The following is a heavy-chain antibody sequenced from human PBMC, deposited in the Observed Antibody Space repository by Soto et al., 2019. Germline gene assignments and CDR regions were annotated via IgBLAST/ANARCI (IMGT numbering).Heavy chain of an antibody. V-gene: IGHV4-39*01. CDR1: GGSISSSSYY. CDR3: ARGYCSSTSCYDPFPFDY. J-gene: IGHJ4*02. CDR2: IYYSGST. Sequence: SETLSLTCTVSGGSISSSSYYWGWIRQPPGKGLEWIGSIYYSGSTYYNPSLKSRVTISVDTSKNQFSLKLSSVTAADTAVYYCARGYCSSTSCYDPFPFDYWGQGTLVTVSS. D-gene: IGHD2-2*01.